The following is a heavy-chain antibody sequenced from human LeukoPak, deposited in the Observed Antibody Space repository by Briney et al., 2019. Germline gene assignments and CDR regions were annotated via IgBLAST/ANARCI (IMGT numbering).Heavy chain of an antibody. CDR3: ARDLDLSAQY. V-gene: IGHV3-7*03. CDR1: GFTFNNYW. D-gene: IGHD3-3*02. CDR2: INHDGSEK. J-gene: IGHJ4*02. Sequence: GGSLRLSCAASGFTFNNYWMSWVRQAPGRGLEWVANINHDGSEKYYVDSVKGRFTISRDSAENSLHLQMNSLRAEDTAVYYCARDLDLSAQYWGQGTLVTVSS.